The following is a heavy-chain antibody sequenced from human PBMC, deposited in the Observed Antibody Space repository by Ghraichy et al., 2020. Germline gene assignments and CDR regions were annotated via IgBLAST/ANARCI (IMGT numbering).Heavy chain of an antibody. CDR3: GKDRGDYSLDY. Sequence: GGSLRLSCAASGFTFSSYAMSWVRQAPGKGLEWVSALSGSGSSTYYADSVKGRFTISRDNSKNTLYLQMNTLRAEDTAVYYCGKDRGDYSLDYWGQGTLVTVSS. V-gene: IGHV3-23*01. J-gene: IGHJ4*02. CDR2: LSGSGSST. CDR1: GFTFSSYA. D-gene: IGHD4-11*01.